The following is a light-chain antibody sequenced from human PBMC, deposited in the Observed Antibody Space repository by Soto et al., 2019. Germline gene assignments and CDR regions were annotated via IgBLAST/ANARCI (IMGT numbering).Light chain of an antibody. CDR2: AAS. CDR3: QQSYSTPYT. J-gene: IGKJ2*01. CDR1: QSISSY. Sequence: DIQMTQSPSSLSASVGDRVTITCRASQSISSYLNWYQQKPGKAPKFLIYAASSLQSGVPSRFSGCGSGTDFTITIITLQPEDFATYYCQQSYSTPYTFGQGTKLEIK. V-gene: IGKV1-39*01.